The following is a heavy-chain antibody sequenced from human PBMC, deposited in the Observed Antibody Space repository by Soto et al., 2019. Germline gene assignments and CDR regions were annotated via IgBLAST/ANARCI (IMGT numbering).Heavy chain of an antibody. CDR1: GGSISSYY. J-gene: IGHJ5*02. V-gene: IGHV4-59*01. CDR3: ARDVAAAVAGNNWFDP. Sequence: SETLSLTCTVSGGSISSYYWSWIRQPPGKGLEWIGYIYYSGSTNYNPSLKSRVTISVDTSKNQFSLKLSSVTAADTAVYYCARDVAAAVAGNNWFDPWGQGTLVTVSS. D-gene: IGHD6-19*01. CDR2: IYYSGST.